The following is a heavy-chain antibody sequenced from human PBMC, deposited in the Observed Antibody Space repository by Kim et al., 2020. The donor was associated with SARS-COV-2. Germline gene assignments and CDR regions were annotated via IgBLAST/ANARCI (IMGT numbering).Heavy chain of an antibody. CDR2: T. CDR3: AKGYDADAFDI. D-gene: IGHD1-1*01. Sequence: TNSNPSLKSRVTISVDTSKNQFSLKLSSGNAADTAVYYCAKGYDADAFDIWGQGTMVTVSS. J-gene: IGHJ3*02. V-gene: IGHV4-61*02.